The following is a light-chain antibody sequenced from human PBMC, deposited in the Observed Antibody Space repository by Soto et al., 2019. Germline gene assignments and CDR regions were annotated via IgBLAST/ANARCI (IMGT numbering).Light chain of an antibody. CDR3: QSYDSGSWV. Sequence: NFMLIQPHSVSESPGKTVTISCTRSSGAIASDYVQWYQQRPGSAPTTVIYEHYQRPSGVPDRFSGSVHSSSNSASLTISALQTEDEADYYCQSYDSGSWVFGGGTKVTVL. CDR2: EHY. J-gene: IGLJ3*02. CDR1: SGAIASDY. V-gene: IGLV6-57*04.